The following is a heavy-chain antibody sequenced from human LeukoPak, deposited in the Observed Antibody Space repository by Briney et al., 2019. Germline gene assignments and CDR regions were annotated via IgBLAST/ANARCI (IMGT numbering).Heavy chain of an antibody. Sequence: PGRSLRLSCAASGFTFSSYGMHWVRQAPGKGLEWVAVIWYDGSNKYYADSVKGRFTISRDNSKNTLYLQKNSLRAEDTAVYYCARGRLRYFDWLPKDDAFDIWGQGTMVTVSS. V-gene: IGHV3-33*01. D-gene: IGHD3-9*01. J-gene: IGHJ3*02. CDR1: GFTFSSYG. CDR3: ARGRLRYFDWLPKDDAFDI. CDR2: IWYDGSNK.